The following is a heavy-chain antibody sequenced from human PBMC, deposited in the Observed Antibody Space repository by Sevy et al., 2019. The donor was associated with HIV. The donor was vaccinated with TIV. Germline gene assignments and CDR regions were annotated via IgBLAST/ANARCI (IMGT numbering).Heavy chain of an antibody. CDR3: ARRATVGNYYYYGMDV. Sequence: GGSLRLSCAASGFTFSSYSMNWVRQAPGKGLEWVSSISSSSSTIYYADSVKGRFTISRDNAKNSLYLQMNSLRDEDTAVYYCARRATVGNYYYYGMDVWGQGTTVTVSS. CDR1: GFTFSSYS. CDR2: ISSSSSTI. D-gene: IGHD4-17*01. V-gene: IGHV3-48*02. J-gene: IGHJ6*02.